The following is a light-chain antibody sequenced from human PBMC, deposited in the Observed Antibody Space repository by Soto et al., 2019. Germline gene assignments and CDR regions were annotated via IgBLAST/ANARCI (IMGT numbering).Light chain of an antibody. CDR1: SGSIASNS. CDR2: EDN. V-gene: IGLV6-57*04. J-gene: IGLJ2*01. Sequence: NFMLTQPHSVSESPGKTVTISCTRSSGSIASNSVQWYQQRPGSAPTTVIYEDNQRPSGVPDRFSGSTDGSSNSASLTISGLQTEDEADNYCQSYETSTVVFGGGTKLTVL. CDR3: QSYETSTVV.